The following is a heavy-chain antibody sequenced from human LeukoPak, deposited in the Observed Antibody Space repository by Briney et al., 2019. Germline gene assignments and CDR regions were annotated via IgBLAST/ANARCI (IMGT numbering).Heavy chain of an antibody. V-gene: IGHV6-1*01. J-gene: IGHJ4*02. CDR2: TYYRSKWYN. Sequence: SQTLSLTCAISGDSFSSNSAAWTWIRQSPSRGLKWLGRTYYRSKWYNDYAVSVKSRITINPDTSKNQFSLQLNSVTPEDTAVYYCARDRVFRIAVAGTGLDYWGQGTLVTVSS. CDR1: GDSFSSNSAA. D-gene: IGHD6-19*01. CDR3: ARDRVFRIAVAGTGLDY.